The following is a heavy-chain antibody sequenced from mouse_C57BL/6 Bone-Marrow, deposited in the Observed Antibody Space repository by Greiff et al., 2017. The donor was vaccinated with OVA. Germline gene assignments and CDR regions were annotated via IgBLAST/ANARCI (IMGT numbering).Heavy chain of an antibody. D-gene: IGHD1-1*01. J-gene: IGHJ1*03. CDR2: IHPNSGST. CDR3: ARRELTTVVNWYFDV. Sequence: VQLQQPGAELVKPGASVKLSCKASGYTFTSYWMHWVKQRPGQGLEWIGMIHPNSGSTNYNEKFKSKATLTVDKSSSTAYMQLSSLTSEDSAVYYCARRELTTVVNWYFDVWGTGTTVTVSS. V-gene: IGHV1-64*01. CDR1: GYTFTSYW.